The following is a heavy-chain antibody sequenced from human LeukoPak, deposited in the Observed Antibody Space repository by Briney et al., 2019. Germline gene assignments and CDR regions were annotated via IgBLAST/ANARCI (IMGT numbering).Heavy chain of an antibody. J-gene: IGHJ4*02. D-gene: IGHD2-2*01. CDR3: ARRAATMSISSYFDY. CDR2: IYYSGST. Sequence: SSETLSLTCCVSGGSISSSSYYWGWIRQPPGKGLEWIGSIYYSGSTYYNPSLKSRVTISVDTSKNQFSLKLSSVTAADTAVYYCARRAATMSISSYFDYWGQGTLVTVSS. CDR1: GGSISSSSYY. V-gene: IGHV4-39*01.